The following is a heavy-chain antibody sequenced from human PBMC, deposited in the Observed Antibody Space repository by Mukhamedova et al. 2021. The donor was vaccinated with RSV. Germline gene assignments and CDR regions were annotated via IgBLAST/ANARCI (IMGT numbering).Heavy chain of an antibody. J-gene: IGHJ4*02. CDR3: AIGDFTEVVRGFDH. D-gene: IGHD3-10*01. V-gene: IGHV3-21*01. Sequence: EWVSSISSSSSGIYYVDSVRGRFTISRDNAKNSVYLQMNSLRAEDTAVYYCAIGDFTEVVRGFDHWGQGTLVIVSS. CDR2: ISSSSSGI.